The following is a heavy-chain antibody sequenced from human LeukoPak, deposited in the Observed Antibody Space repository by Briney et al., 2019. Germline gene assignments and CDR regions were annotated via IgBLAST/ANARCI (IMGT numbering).Heavy chain of an antibody. CDR3: ARDKLGIIG. CDR1: GFTLSTYS. V-gene: IGHV3-21*06. J-gene: IGHJ4*02. Sequence: GGSLRLSCAASGFTLSTYSMNWVRQAPGKGLEWVSCISSNSNYIYYADSVKGRFAISRDNAKNSLYLQMNSLRAEDTAVYYCARDKLGIIGGGQGTLVTVSS. CDR2: ISSNSNYI. D-gene: IGHD7-27*01.